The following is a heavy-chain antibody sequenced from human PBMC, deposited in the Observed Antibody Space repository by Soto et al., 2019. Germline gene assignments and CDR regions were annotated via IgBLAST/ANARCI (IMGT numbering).Heavy chain of an antibody. CDR3: ARSKCYDFWSDYFDY. CDR1: GESFSGYC. Sequence: SETLSLTCAFYGESFSGYCWSWIRQPPGKALEWIGKIDHVESTNYNPSLKSRVTISVDTSKSQFSLKLSSVTAADTATYYCARSKCYDFWSDYFDYWDQGTLVTVSS. V-gene: IGHV4-34*01. J-gene: IGHJ4*02. CDR2: IDHVEST. D-gene: IGHD3-3*01.